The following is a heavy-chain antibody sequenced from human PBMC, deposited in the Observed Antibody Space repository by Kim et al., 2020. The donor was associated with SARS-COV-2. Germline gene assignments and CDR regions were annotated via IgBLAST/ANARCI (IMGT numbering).Heavy chain of an antibody. CDR3: ARITMVQGVIGWFDP. CDR1: GGSISSYY. D-gene: IGHD3-10*01. V-gene: IGHV4-59*13. J-gene: IGHJ5*02. CDR2: IYYSGST. Sequence: SETPSLTCTVSGGSISSYYWSWIRQPPGKGLEWIGYIYYSGSTNYNPSLKSRVTISVDTSKNQFSLKLSSVTAADTAVYYCARITMVQGVIGWFDPWGQGTLVTVSS.